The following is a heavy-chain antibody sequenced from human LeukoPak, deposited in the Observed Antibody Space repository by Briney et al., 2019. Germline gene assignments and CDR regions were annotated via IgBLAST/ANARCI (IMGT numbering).Heavy chain of an antibody. V-gene: IGHV1-69*01. CDR2: IIPIFGTA. CDR1: GGTFGSYV. J-gene: IGHJ2*01. D-gene: IGHD5-18*01. Sequence: GSSVKVSCKASGGTFGSYVISWVRQAPGQGLEWMGGIIPIFGTAHYAQKFQGRLTITADESTSTVYMEMSSLRSEDTAMYYCAKEGDTALVTGYFDLWDRGTLVTVSS. CDR3: AKEGDTALVTGYFDL.